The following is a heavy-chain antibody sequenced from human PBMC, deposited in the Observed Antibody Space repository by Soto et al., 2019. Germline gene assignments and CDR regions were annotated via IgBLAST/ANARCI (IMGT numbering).Heavy chain of an antibody. J-gene: IGHJ3*02. CDR3: ARPGIEVAGTGGNDAFDI. V-gene: IGHV1-69*12. CDR1: GGTFSSYA. D-gene: IGHD6-19*01. Sequence: QVQLVQSGAEVKKPGSSVKVSCKASGGTFSSYAISWVRQAPGQGLEWMGGIIPIFGTANYAQKFQGRVSITADESTSTAYRELSSLRSEDTAVYYCARPGIEVAGTGGNDAFDIWGQGTMVTVSS. CDR2: IIPIFGTA.